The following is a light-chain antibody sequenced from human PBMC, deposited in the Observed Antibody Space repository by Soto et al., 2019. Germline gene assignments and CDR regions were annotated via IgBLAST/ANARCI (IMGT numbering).Light chain of an antibody. CDR2: KAS. CDR1: QSISSW. CDR3: QQYNSYLLT. Sequence: DIQMTQSPSTLSASVGDRVTITCRASQSISSWLAWYQQKPGKAPKLLIYKASSLESGVPSRFSGSGSGTEFTLTISSLQPDDFATSYCQQYNSYLLTFGGWTNVEIK. V-gene: IGKV1-5*03. J-gene: IGKJ4*01.